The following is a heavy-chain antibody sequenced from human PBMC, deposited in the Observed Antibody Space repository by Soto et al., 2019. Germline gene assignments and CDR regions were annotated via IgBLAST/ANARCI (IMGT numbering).Heavy chain of an antibody. CDR1: GGSIGSYY. J-gene: IGHJ5*02. D-gene: IGHD3-22*01. CDR2: IYYSGSM. Sequence: QVHLQESGPGLVRPSETLSLSCTVSGGSIGSYYWSWIRQPPGKGLEWIGYIYYSGSMNYNPSLKSRVNISDDPSKNQIFLRRGSVTAEDTAVYYCARAYYDSSGDSLDPWGQGILVTVSS. CDR3: ARAYYDSSGDSLDP. V-gene: IGHV4-59*01.